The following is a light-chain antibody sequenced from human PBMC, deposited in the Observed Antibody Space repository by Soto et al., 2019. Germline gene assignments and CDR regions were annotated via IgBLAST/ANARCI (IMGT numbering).Light chain of an antibody. CDR2: DNK. V-gene: IGLV1-40*01. CDR1: SSNIGAGYD. Sequence: QSVLTQPPSVSGAPGQRVTISGTGSSSNIGAGYDVPWYQQLPGTAPKLLIYDNKNRPSGVPDRLSGSKSGTSASLAITGLRAEDEAEYDCQFYAISLSIYVFGTGTKLTVL. J-gene: IGLJ1*01. CDR3: QFYAISLSIYV.